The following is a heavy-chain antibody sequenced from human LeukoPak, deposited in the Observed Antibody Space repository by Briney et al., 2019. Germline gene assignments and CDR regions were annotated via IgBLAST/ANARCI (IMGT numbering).Heavy chain of an antibody. CDR1: GFTVSSNY. Sequence: GGSLRLSCAASGFTVSSNYMSWVRQAPGKGLEWVSVIYSGGSTYYADSVKGRFTISRDNSKNTLYLQMNSLRAEDTAVYYCARDGFVGYSSSWRDYWGQGTLVTVSS. V-gene: IGHV3-66*02. CDR2: IYSGGST. J-gene: IGHJ4*02. CDR3: ARDGFVGYSSSWRDY. D-gene: IGHD6-13*01.